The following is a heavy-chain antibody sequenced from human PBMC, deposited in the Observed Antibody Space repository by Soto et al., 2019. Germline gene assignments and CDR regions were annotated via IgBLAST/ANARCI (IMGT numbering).Heavy chain of an antibody. CDR1: GGSFSGYY. D-gene: IGHD6-13*01. CDR2: INHSGST. J-gene: IGHJ6*02. CDR3: ARGGRYSSSWYGVYYYGMDV. Sequence: ASETLSLTCAAYGGSFSGYYWSWIRQPPGKGLEWIGEINHSGSTNYNPSLKSRVTISVDTSKNQFSLKLSSVTAADTAVYYCARGGRYSSSWYGVYYYGMDVWGQGTTVTVSS. V-gene: IGHV4-34*01.